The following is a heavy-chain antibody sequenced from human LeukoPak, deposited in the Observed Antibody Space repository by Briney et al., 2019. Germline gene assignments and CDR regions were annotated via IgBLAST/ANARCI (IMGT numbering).Heavy chain of an antibody. V-gene: IGHV5-51*01. J-gene: IGHJ4*02. CDR3: ARQKNSGSYQDLYYFDY. D-gene: IGHD1-26*01. CDR1: GYSFTSYW. CDR2: IYPGDSDT. Sequence: GESLKISCKGSGYSFTSYWIGWVRQMPGKGLEWMGIIYPGDSDTRYSPSFQGQVTISADKSISTAYLQWSSLKASDTAMYYCARQKNSGSYQDLYYFDYWGQGTLVTVSS.